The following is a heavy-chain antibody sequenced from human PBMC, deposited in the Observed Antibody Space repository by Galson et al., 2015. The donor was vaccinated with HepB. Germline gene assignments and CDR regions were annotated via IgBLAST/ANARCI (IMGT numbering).Heavy chain of an antibody. J-gene: IGHJ4*02. V-gene: IGHV3-23*01. D-gene: IGHD3-10*01. CDR2: ISGSGGST. Sequence: SLRLSCAASGFTFSSYAMSWVRQAPGKGLEWVSAISGSGGSTYYADSVKGRFTISRDNSKNTLYLQMNSLRAEDTAVYYCAKGGVRGVIPIAPFDYWGQGTLVTVSS. CDR1: GFTFSSYA. CDR3: AKGGVRGVIPIAPFDY.